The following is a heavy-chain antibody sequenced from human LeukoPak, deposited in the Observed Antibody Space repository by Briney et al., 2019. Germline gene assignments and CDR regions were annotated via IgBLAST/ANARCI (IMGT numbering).Heavy chain of an antibody. D-gene: IGHD6-19*01. CDR3: ATDWSRKGMAGNDALDV. J-gene: IGHJ3*01. CDR1: GYHLGHLS. CDR2: FDPEDEQT. V-gene: IGHV1-24*01. Sequence: ASVKVSCKVSGYHLGHLSMHWVRQAPGKGLEWLGGFDPEDEQTVYAPKFQGRVSMTEDTSTETSYLELTTLTSEDTAVYYCATDWSRKGMAGNDALDVWGQGTVVTVSS.